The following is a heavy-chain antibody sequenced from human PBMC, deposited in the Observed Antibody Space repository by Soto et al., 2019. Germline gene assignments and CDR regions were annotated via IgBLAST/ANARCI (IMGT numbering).Heavy chain of an antibody. CDR3: AKDPPYYYDSSGYYPPGAFDI. CDR2: IDPIDSYT. J-gene: IGHJ3*02. Sequence: PGESLKISCKGSGYSFTSYWISWVRQMPGKGLEWMGRIDPIDSYTNYSPSFQGHVTISADKSISTAYLQWSSLKASDTAMYYCAKDPPYYYDSSGYYPPGAFDIWGQGTMVTVSS. D-gene: IGHD3-22*01. V-gene: IGHV5-10-1*01. CDR1: GYSFTSYW.